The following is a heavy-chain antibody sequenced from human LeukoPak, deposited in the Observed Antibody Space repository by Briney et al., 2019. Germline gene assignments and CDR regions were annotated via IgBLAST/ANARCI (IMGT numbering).Heavy chain of an antibody. CDR1: GYTFTAYY. D-gene: IGHD6-19*01. CDR2: IIPIFGTA. V-gene: IGHV1-69*13. J-gene: IGHJ1*01. CDR3: ATRIAVAGTEHFQH. Sequence: VASVKVSCRASGYTFTAYYLHWVRQAPGQGLEWMGGIIPIFGTANYAQKFQGRVTITADESTSTAYMELSSLRSEDTAVYYCATRIAVAGTEHFQHWGQGTLVTVSS.